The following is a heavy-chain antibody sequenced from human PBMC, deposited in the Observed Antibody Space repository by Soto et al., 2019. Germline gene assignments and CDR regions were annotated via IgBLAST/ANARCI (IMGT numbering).Heavy chain of an antibody. CDR3: ARQLFSIAARANPYYYYYGMDV. J-gene: IGHJ6*02. CDR2: IIPIFGTA. D-gene: IGHD6-6*01. CDR1: GGTFSSYA. Sequence: QVQLVQSGAEVKKPGSSVKVSCKASGGTFSSYAISWVRQAPGQGLEWMGGIIPIFGTANYAQKFQGRVTITADESTSTAYMELSSLRSEDTAVYYCARQLFSIAARANPYYYYYGMDVWGQVTTVTVSS. V-gene: IGHV1-69*01.